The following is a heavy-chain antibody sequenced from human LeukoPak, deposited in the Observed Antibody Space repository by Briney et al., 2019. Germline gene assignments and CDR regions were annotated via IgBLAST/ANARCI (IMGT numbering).Heavy chain of an antibody. J-gene: IGHJ4*02. CDR1: GFTFGSYW. D-gene: IGHD3-16*01. V-gene: IGHV3-7*01. CDR3: ARVRKGGLELDY. Sequence: GGSLRLSCADSGFTFGSYWTTWVRQAPGKGLEWVANIRQDGSEKYYVDSVKGRFTISRDNAKNSLYLQMNSLRAEDTAVYYCARVRKGGLELDYWGQGTLVTVSS. CDR2: IRQDGSEK.